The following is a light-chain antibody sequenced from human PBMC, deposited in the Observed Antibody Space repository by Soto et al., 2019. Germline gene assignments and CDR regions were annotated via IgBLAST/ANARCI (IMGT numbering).Light chain of an antibody. J-gene: IGKJ3*01. V-gene: IGKV1-39*01. Sequence: DIPMTQSPSSLSASVGDRVTITCRASQSISSYLNWYQQKPGKAPKLLIYAASSLQSGVPSRFSGSGSGTDFTLTISSLQPEDFATYDCQQSYSTPRTFGPGTKVDIK. CDR1: QSISSY. CDR2: AAS. CDR3: QQSYSTPRT.